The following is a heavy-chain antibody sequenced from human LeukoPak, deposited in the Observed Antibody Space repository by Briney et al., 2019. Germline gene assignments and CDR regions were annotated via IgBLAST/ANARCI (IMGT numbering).Heavy chain of an antibody. CDR3: ARGLISRDGYNSFYFDY. J-gene: IGHJ4*02. CDR2: IYSGGTI. V-gene: IGHV3-66*01. CDR1: GFTVSSNY. D-gene: IGHD5-24*01. Sequence: RGSPRLSCAASGFTVSSNYMSWVCQAPGKGLEWVSVIYSGGTIYYADSVKGRFTISRDLSKNMLYLQMNSLRAEDTAVYYCARGLISRDGYNSFYFDYWGQGPLVPVSS.